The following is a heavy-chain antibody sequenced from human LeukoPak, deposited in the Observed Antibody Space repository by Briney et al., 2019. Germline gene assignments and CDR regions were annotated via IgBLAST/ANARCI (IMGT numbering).Heavy chain of an antibody. CDR2: ISGSGGST. Sequence: GGSLRLSCAASGFTFSSYAMSWVRQAPGKGLEWVSAISGSGGSTYYADSVKGWFTISRDNSKNTLYLQMSSRRAEDTAVYYCAKDGYKDIVLVVAAKGFDYGGQGTLVTVSS. D-gene: IGHD2-15*01. CDR1: GFTFSSYA. V-gene: IGHV3-23*01. CDR3: AKDGYKDIVLVVAAKGFDY. J-gene: IGHJ4*02.